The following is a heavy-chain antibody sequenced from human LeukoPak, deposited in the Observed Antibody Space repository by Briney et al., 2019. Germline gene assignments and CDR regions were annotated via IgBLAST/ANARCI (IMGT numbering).Heavy chain of an antibody. D-gene: IGHD3-9*01. J-gene: IGHJ4*02. CDR3: ARALGSTGYYDY. Sequence: SVKVSCKASGGTFSSYAISWVRQAPGQGLEWMGGIIPIFGTANYAQKFQGRVTITTDESTSTAYMELSSLRSDDTAVYYCARALGSTGYYDYWGQGTLVTVSS. CDR2: IIPIFGTA. V-gene: IGHV1-69*05. CDR1: GGTFSSYA.